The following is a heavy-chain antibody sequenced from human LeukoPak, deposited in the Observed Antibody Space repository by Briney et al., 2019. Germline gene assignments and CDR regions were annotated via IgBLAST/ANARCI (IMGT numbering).Heavy chain of an antibody. V-gene: IGHV4-34*01. Sequence: PSETLSLTCAVYGGYFSGCYWSWIRQPPGKGLEWIGEINHSGSTNYNPSLKSRVTISVDTSKNQFSLKLSSVTAADTAVYYCSSVTQAGEYWGQGTLVTVSS. J-gene: IGHJ4*02. CDR2: INHSGST. CDR3: SSVTQAGEY. CDR1: GGYFSGCY. D-gene: IGHD1-14*01.